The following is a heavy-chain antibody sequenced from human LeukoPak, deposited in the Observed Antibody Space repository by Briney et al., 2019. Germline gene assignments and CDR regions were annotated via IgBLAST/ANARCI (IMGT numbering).Heavy chain of an antibody. V-gene: IGHV3-23*01. D-gene: IGHD4-17*01. Sequence: GGSLRLSCAASGFTVSSYAMTWVPQAPGKGLEWVSAIGYSTGDTNYADSVKGRFTISRDNSMNTLYLQMSSLRADDTALYYCAKDDDGQHHGVDHWGQGTLVTVSS. J-gene: IGHJ4*02. CDR2: IGYSTGDT. CDR1: GFTVSSYA. CDR3: AKDDDGQHHGVDH.